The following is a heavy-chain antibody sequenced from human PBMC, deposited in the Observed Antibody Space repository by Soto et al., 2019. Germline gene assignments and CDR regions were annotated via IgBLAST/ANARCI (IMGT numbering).Heavy chain of an antibody. V-gene: IGHV1-18*01. CDR1: GYTFTSSG. CDR2: ISAHTGSS. J-gene: IGHJ3*01. D-gene: IGHD3-22*01. Sequence: QVQLVQSGAEVKKPGASVKVSCKASGYTFTSSGMSWVRQAPGQGLEWMGWISAHTGSSEYAQRFQGGVTMTTYRSTSTAYMELRSLRSDDTAVYYCARAFFYQGSDSRGYSFDAFDVWGPGTLVTVSS. CDR3: ARAFFYQGSDSRGYSFDAFDV.